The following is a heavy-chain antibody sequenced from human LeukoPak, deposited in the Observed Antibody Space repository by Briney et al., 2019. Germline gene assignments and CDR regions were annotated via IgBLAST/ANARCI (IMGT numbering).Heavy chain of an antibody. CDR3: ASISYGDYEH. V-gene: IGHV3-7*05. Sequence: GGSLRLSCVASGFTFGSYWMNWVLQAPGKGLEWVANIRQDGSEKKYVDSVKGRFTISRDNAKNALYLQMNSLRAEDTAVYYCASISYGDYEHWGQGTLVTVSS. J-gene: IGHJ1*01. CDR2: IRQDGSEK. D-gene: IGHD4-17*01. CDR1: GFTFGSYW.